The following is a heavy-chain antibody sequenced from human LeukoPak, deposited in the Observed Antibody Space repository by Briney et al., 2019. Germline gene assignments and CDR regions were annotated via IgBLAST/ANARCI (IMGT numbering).Heavy chain of an antibody. V-gene: IGHV4-59*02. D-gene: IGHD1-7*01. CDR1: GGSVSGYY. CDR2: IYYSGST. J-gene: IGHJ5*02. CDR3: ARENWNYGTWFDP. Sequence: SETLSLTCTVSGGSVSGYYWSWIRQPPGKGLEWIGYIYYSGSTNYNPSLKSRVTISVDTSKNQFSLKLSSVTAADTAVYYCARENWNYGTWFDPWGQGTLVTVSS.